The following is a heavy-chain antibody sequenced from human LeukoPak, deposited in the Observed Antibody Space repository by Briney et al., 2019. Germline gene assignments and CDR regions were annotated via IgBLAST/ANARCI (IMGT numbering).Heavy chain of an antibody. Sequence: ASVKVSCKASGYTFTGYYMHWVRQAPGQGLEWMGWINPNSGGTNYAQKFQGRVTMTRDTSISTAYMELSRLRSDDTAVYYCARARSLKAAIDYWGQGTLVTVSS. CDR1: GYTFTGYY. V-gene: IGHV1-2*02. CDR2: INPNSGGT. CDR3: ARARSLKAAIDY. J-gene: IGHJ4*02. D-gene: IGHD2-2*01.